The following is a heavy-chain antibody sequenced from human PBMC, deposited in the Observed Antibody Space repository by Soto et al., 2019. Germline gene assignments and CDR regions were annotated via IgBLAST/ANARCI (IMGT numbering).Heavy chain of an antibody. Sequence: SVKVSCKASGGTFSSYTISWVRQAPGQGLEWMGRIIPILGIANYAQKFQGRVTITADKSTSTAYMELSSLRSEDTAVYYCARGYSYGNDAFDIWGQGTMVTVSS. J-gene: IGHJ3*02. D-gene: IGHD5-18*01. CDR2: IIPILGIA. CDR3: ARGYSYGNDAFDI. CDR1: GGTFSSYT. V-gene: IGHV1-69*02.